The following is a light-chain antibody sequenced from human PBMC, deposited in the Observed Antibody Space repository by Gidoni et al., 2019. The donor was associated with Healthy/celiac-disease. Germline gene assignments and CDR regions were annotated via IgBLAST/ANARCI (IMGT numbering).Light chain of an antibody. CDR2: DVS. V-gene: IGLV2-14*01. Sequence: QSALTQPAAVSGYPGQSNTISCTGTSSDVGGYNYVSWYQQHPGKAPKLMIYDVSNRPSGVSNRFSGSKSGNTASLTISGLQAEDEADYYCSSYTSSSTLEVVFGGGTKLTV. J-gene: IGLJ2*01. CDR1: SSDVGGYNY. CDR3: SSYTSSSTLEVV.